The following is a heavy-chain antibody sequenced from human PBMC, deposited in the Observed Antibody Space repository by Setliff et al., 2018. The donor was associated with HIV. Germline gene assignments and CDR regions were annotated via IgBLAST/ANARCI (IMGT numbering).Heavy chain of an antibody. Sequence: GGSLRLSCAASGFTFSSYSMNWVRQAPGKGLEWVSYISSSSSTIYYADSVKGRFTISRDNTKNSLYLQMNSLRAEDTAVYYCARDSGGWYPTGDYYYYYMDVWGKGTTVTVSS. V-gene: IGHV3-48*01. CDR2: ISSSSSTI. CDR3: ARDSGGWYPTGDYYYYYMDV. J-gene: IGHJ6*03. D-gene: IGHD6-19*01. CDR1: GFTFSSYS.